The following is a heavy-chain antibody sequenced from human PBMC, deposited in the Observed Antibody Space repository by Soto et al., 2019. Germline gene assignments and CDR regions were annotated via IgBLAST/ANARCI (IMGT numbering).Heavy chain of an antibody. CDR3: AKASSSWDGYYYYGMDV. V-gene: IGHV3-30*18. CDR1: RFTFSSYG. CDR2: ISYDGSNK. J-gene: IGHJ6*02. D-gene: IGHD6-13*01. Sequence: QVQLVESGGGVVQPGRSLRLSCAASRFTFSSYGIHWVRQAPGKGLEWVAVISYDGSNKYYADSVKGRFTIYRDNSKNSLYLQMDSLRAEDSAVYYCAKASSSWDGYYYYGMDVWGPGTTVTVSS.